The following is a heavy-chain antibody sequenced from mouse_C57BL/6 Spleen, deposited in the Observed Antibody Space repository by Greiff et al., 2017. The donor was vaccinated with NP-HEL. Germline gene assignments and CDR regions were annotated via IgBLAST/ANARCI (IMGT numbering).Heavy chain of an antibody. Sequence: EVQLQQSGPELVKPGASVKIPCKASGYTFTDYNMDWVKQSHGKSLEWIGDINPNNGGTIYNQKFKGKATLTVDKSSSTAYMELRSLTSEDTAVYYCAITTVVATVYYAMDYWGQRTSVTVSS. V-gene: IGHV1-18*01. D-gene: IGHD1-1*01. CDR2: INPNNGGT. CDR1: GYTFTDYN. CDR3: AITTVVATVYYAMDY. J-gene: IGHJ4*01.